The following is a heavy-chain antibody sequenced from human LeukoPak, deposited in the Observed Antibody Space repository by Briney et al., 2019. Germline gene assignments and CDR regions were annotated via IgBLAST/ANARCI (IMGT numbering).Heavy chain of an antibody. V-gene: IGHV4-59*01. Sequence: PSETLSLTCTVSGGSISSYYWSWIRQPPGQGLEWIGYIYYSGSTNYSPSLKSRVTISVDTSKNQFSLKLSSVTAADTAVYYCARLYSSSLGRVFDYWGQGTRVTVSS. CDR3: ARLYSSSLGRVFDY. J-gene: IGHJ4*02. D-gene: IGHD6-13*01. CDR2: IYYSGST. CDR1: GGSISSYY.